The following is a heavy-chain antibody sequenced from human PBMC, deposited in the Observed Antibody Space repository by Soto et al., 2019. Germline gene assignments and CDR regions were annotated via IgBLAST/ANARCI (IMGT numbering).Heavy chain of an antibody. V-gene: IGHV3-23*01. Sequence: EVQLLESGGGLVQPGGSLRLSCAASGFTFSLYAMSWVRQAPGKGLEWVSAISGRGGSTYYADSVKGRFTISRDNSKNTLYLQMNSLRAEDTAVYYCAKDEQGGPGYAPGDAFDIWGQGTMVTVSS. CDR3: AKDEQGGPGYAPGDAFDI. CDR1: GFTFSLYA. D-gene: IGHD3-16*01. J-gene: IGHJ3*02. CDR2: ISGRGGST.